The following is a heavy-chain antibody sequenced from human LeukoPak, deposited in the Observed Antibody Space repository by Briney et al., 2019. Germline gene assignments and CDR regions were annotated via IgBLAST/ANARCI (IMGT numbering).Heavy chain of an antibody. V-gene: IGHV1-2*02. CDR2: INPNSGGT. CDR3: ARVKGSYEAVTG. Sequence: ASVKVSCKASGYTFTGYYMHWVRQAPGQGLEWMGWINPNSGGTNYAQKFQGRVTMTRDTSISTAYMELSRLRSDDTAVYYGARVKGSYEAVTGWGQGTLVTVSS. CDR1: GYTFTGYY. J-gene: IGHJ4*02. D-gene: IGHD5-18*01.